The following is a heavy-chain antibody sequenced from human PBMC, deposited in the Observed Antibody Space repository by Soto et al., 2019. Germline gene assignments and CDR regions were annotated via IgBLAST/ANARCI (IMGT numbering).Heavy chain of an antibody. CDR3: ARISGPAGY. V-gene: IGHV4-34*01. CDR2: INHSGST. Sequence: PSETLSLTCAFYVGSFSGYYWSWIRQPPGKGLEWIGEINHSGSTNYNPSLKSRVTISVDTSKNQFSLKLSSVTAADTAVYYCARISGPAGYWGQGTLVTVSS. D-gene: IGHD3-10*01. J-gene: IGHJ4*02. CDR1: VGSFSGYY.